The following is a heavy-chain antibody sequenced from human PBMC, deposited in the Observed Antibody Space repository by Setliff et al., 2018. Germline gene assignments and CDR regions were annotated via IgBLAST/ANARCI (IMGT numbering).Heavy chain of an antibody. V-gene: IGHV3-33*06. J-gene: IGHJ5*02. Sequence: PGGSLRLSCAASGFTFSSHGMHWVRQAPGKGLEWVAVIWYDGTTKYYADSVQGRFTISRDNSKNTLYLQMNSLRAEDTAVYYCAKDRRYYYDSSEIDNWFDPWGQGTLVTVSS. D-gene: IGHD3-22*01. CDR1: GFTFSSHG. CDR2: IWYDGTTK. CDR3: AKDRRYYYDSSEIDNWFDP.